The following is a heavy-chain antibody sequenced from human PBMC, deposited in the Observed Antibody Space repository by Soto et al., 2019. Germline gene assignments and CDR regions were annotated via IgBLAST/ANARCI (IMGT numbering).Heavy chain of an antibody. D-gene: IGHD2-8*02. CDR2: IYHSGST. J-gene: IGHJ4*02. CDR1: GGSISSSNW. Sequence: SETLSLTCAVSGGSISSSNWWSWVRQPPGKGLEWIGEIYHSGSTNYNPSLKSRVIISVDKSKNQLSLILTSVTAADTAVYYCARDKITGLFDYWGQGTLVTVSS. V-gene: IGHV4-4*02. CDR3: ARDKITGLFDY.